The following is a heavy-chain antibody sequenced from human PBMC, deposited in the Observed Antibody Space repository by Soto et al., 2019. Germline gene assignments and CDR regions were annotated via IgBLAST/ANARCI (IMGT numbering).Heavy chain of an antibody. Sequence: QVQLVESGGGVVQPGRSLRLSCAASGFTFSSYGMHWVRQAPGKGLEWVAVISYDGSNKYYADSVKGRFTISRDNSKNTLYLQMNSLRAEDTAVYYCAKGRVWGSYRYNSWFDPWGQGTLVTVSS. D-gene: IGHD3-16*02. CDR3: AKGRVWGSYRYNSWFDP. CDR2: ISYDGSNK. J-gene: IGHJ5*02. CDR1: GFTFSSYG. V-gene: IGHV3-30*18.